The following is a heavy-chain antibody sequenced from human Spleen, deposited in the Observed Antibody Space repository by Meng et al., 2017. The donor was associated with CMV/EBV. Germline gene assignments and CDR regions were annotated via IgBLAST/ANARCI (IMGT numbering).Heavy chain of an antibody. Sequence: SVKDTCKASGGTFSSNAISWVRQAPGQGLEWMGGILPILNRVNYAPKFLGRVTITATKSMNTVYMEVSSLKSEDTAVYYCARDGVSTGSDYGTYLYYGMDVWGQGTTVTVSS. CDR1: GGTFSSNA. CDR3: ARDGVSTGSDYGTYLYYGMDV. CDR2: ILPILNRV. J-gene: IGHJ6*02. V-gene: IGHV1-69*10. D-gene: IGHD1-26*01.